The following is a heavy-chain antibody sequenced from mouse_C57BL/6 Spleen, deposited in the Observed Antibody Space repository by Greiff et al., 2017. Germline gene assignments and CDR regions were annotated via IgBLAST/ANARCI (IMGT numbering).Heavy chain of an antibody. CDR3: ASQLGRGDY. CDR1: GYSFTGYY. Sequence: EVQLQQSGPELVKPGASVKISCKASGYSFTGYYMNWVKQSPEKSLEWIGEINPSTGGTTYNQKFKAKATLTVDKSSSTAYMQLKSLTSEDSAVYYCASQLGRGDYWGQGTTLTVSS. V-gene: IGHV1-42*01. CDR2: INPSTGGT. J-gene: IGHJ2*01. D-gene: IGHD4-1*02.